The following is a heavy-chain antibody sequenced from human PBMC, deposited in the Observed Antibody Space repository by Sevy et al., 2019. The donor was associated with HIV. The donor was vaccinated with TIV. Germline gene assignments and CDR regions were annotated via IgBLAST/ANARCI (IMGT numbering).Heavy chain of an antibody. Sequence: GGSLRLSCAASGFMVSSRYMSWVRQAPGKGLEWVSVIYSGGRTYYADSVKGRFTISRDISKNTVLLQMNSLRAEDTAVYYCARERGDQYSVSYFDSWGQGTLVTVSS. V-gene: IGHV3-66*01. J-gene: IGHJ4*02. CDR3: ARERGDQYSVSYFDS. CDR2: IYSGGRT. D-gene: IGHD3-16*01. CDR1: GFMVSSRY.